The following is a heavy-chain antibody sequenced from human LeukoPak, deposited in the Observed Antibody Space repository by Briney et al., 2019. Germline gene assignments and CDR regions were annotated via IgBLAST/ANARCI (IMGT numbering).Heavy chain of an antibody. J-gene: IGHJ3*02. V-gene: IGHV3-23*01. D-gene: IGHD3-10*01. CDR3: AKHYGSGSHDAFDI. Sequence: GGSLRLSCAASGFTFSSYAMHWVRQSPGKGLEWVSAISGSGGSTYYADSVKGRFTISRDNSKNTLYLQMNGLRAEDTAVYYCAKHYGSGSHDAFDIWGQGTMVTVSS. CDR2: ISGSGGST. CDR1: GFTFSSYA.